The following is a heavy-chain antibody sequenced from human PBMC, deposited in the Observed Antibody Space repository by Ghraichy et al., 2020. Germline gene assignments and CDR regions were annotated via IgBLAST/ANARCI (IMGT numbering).Heavy chain of an antibody. J-gene: IGHJ3*02. CDR1: GFTFSSNW. V-gene: IGHV3-7*03. CDR3: ARGTYSSGWYPDAFDI. D-gene: IGHD6-19*01. Sequence: GGSLRLSCTASGFTFSSNWMSWVRQAPGKGLEWVANIKQDGSDKYYVDSMKGRFTISRDNAKNSLYLQMNSLRAEDTAVYYCARGTYSSGWYPDAFDIWGQGTMVTVSS. CDR2: IKQDGSDK.